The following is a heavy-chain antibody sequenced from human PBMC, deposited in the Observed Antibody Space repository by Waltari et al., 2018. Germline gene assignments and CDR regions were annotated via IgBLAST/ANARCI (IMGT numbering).Heavy chain of an antibody. Sequence: EVHLVASGGGLVQPGESLRLSCAASGFTFSPYNRNWVRQAPGKGLEWVSYISSTTTTYYADYVKGRFTISRDNAKNSLYLQMNSLRAEDTALYYCARGRNGYIQDVFDIWGQGTMVSVSS. J-gene: IGHJ3*02. CDR3: ARGRNGYIQDVFDI. CDR1: GFTFSPYN. V-gene: IGHV3-48*01. CDR2: ISSTTTT. D-gene: IGHD5-12*01.